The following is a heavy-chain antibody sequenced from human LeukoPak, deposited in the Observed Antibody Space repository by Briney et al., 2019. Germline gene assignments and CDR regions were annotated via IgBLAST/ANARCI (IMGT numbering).Heavy chain of an antibody. V-gene: IGHV1-69*13. Sequence: ASVKVSYKASGGTFSSYAISWVRQAPGQGLEWMGGIIPIFGTANYAQKFQGRVTITADESTSTAYMELSSLRSEDTAVYYCARGPIVGLMVYAYFDYWGQGTLVTVSS. D-gene: IGHD2-8*01. CDR1: GGTFSSYA. J-gene: IGHJ4*02. CDR2: IIPIFGTA. CDR3: ARGPIVGLMVYAYFDY.